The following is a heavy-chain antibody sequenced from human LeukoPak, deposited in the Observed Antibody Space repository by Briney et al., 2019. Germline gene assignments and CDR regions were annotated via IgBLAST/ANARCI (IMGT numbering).Heavy chain of an antibody. V-gene: IGHV3-23*01. CDR3: GKTTVGYSSGQKPAWPVDY. J-gene: IGHJ4*02. Sequence: GGSLRLSCEASGFTFGSHAMYWVRQASGKGLEWVAGIFGSGGSPHYADPVKGRFTISRDNSRSTVYLQINSLRAEDTAVHYCGKTTVGYSSGQKPAWPVDYWGQGTLVTVSS. CDR2: IFGSGGSP. CDR1: GFTFGSHA. D-gene: IGHD5-18*01.